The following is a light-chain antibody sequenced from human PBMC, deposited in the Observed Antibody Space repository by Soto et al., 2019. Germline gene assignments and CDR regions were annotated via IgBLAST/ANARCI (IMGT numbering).Light chain of an antibody. CDR3: QQYNNWPRK. J-gene: IGKJ1*01. CDR1: QSVSSN. CDR2: GAS. Sequence: IGMAPCRATVSISLGEVALQNKRASQSVSSNLAWYQQKPGQAPRLLIYGASTRATGIPARFSGSGSGTEFTLTISSLQSEDFAFYYCQQYNNWPRKFGQGTKGDIK. V-gene: IGKV3-15*01.